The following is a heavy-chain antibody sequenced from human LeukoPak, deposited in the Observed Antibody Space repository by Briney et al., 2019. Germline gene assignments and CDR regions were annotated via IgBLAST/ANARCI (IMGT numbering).Heavy chain of an antibody. Sequence: SETLSLTCTVSGGSVSSYYWSWIRQPVGKGLEWIGRIYTSGSTNYNPSLKSRVTMSVDTSKNQFSLKLSSVTAADTAVYYCARDRSPGYSSGWYRGFDPWGQGTLVTVSS. CDR2: IYTSGST. D-gene: IGHD6-19*01. J-gene: IGHJ5*02. V-gene: IGHV4-4*07. CDR1: GGSVSSYY. CDR3: ARDRSPGYSSGWYRGFDP.